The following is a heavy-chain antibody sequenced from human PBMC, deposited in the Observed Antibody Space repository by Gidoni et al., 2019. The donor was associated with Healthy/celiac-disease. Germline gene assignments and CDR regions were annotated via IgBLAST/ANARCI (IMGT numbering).Heavy chain of an antibody. CDR2: IYYSGST. V-gene: IGHV4-39*01. CDR3: ATSPRGAATRDWEMP. CDR1: GGSISSSSYY. Sequence: QLQLQESGPGLVKPSETLSLTCTVSGGSISSSSYYWGWIRQPPGKGLEWIGSIYYSGSTYYNPSLKSRVTISVDTSKNQFSLKLSSVTAADTAVYYCATSPRGAATRDWEMPWGQGTLVTVSS. D-gene: IGHD2-15*01. J-gene: IGHJ4*02.